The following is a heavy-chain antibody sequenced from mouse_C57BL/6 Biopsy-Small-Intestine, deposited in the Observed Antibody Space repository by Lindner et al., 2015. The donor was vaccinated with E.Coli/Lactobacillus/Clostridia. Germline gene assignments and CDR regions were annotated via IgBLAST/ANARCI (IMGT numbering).Heavy chain of an antibody. CDR1: GYTFTNYI. CDR2: INPYNDGS. V-gene: IGHV1-14*01. J-gene: IGHJ3*01. CDR3: EVYYNNYVFTY. D-gene: IGHD2-5*01. Sequence: VQLQESGPELVKPGASVRMSCKASGYTFTNYIINWVKQRPGQGLEWIGYINPYNDGSKYNEKFKDKATLTLDKSASTAYMELSSLTSEDSAVYYCEVYYNNYVFTYWGQGTLVTVS.